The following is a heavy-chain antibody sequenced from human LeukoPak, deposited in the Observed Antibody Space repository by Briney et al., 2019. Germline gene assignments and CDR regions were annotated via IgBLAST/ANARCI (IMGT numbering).Heavy chain of an antibody. J-gene: IGHJ4*02. CDR1: GYSFASYW. CDR3: ARRGSGSSGYFDY. V-gene: IGHV5-51*01. Sequence: GESLKISCKGSGYSFASYWIAWVRQMPGKGLEWMGIIYPGDSDTGYSPSFQGQVTISADKSISTAYLQWSSLKASDTAMYYCARRGSGSSGYFDYWGQGTLVTVSS. D-gene: IGHD6-6*01. CDR2: IYPGDSDT.